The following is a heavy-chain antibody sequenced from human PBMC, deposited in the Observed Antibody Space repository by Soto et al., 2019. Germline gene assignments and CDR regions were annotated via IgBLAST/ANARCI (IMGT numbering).Heavy chain of an antibody. CDR1: GFTVSSNY. Sequence: EVQLVESGGGLVQPGGSLRLSCAASGFTVSSNYMSWVRQAPGKGLEWVSVIYSGGSTYYADSVKGRFTISRDNSKNTLYLQMNSLRAEDTAVYYCASLYYGSGSYSDYWGQGTLVTVSS. V-gene: IGHV3-66*01. D-gene: IGHD3-10*01. J-gene: IGHJ4*02. CDR2: IYSGGST. CDR3: ASLYYGSGSYSDY.